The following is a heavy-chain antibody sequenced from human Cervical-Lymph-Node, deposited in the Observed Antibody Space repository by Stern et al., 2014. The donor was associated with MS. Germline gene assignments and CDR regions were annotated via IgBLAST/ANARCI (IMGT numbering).Heavy chain of an antibody. CDR2: IMPLFGAA. J-gene: IGHJ5*01. CDR1: GDTFSDHS. V-gene: IGHV1-69*01. D-gene: IGHD2-21*02. CDR3: ARGAYCGGDCYWGWFDS. Sequence: VQLVESGAEVKRPGSSVTVSCTSSGDTFSDHSISWLRRAPGHGLEWVGGIMPLFGAADYAQMFQGRVTITADESTTTSYMELSSLRSEDTAMYYCARGAYCGGDCYWGWFDSWGQGTLVTVSS.